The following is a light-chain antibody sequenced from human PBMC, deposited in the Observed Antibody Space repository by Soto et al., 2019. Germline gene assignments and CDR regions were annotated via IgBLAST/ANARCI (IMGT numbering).Light chain of an antibody. CDR1: SSNIGAGYD. CDR3: QSYDNSPCGYVL. V-gene: IGLV1-40*01. CDR2: GNS. Sequence: QSVLTQPPSVSGAPGQRVTISCTGGSSNIGAGYDVHWYQQLPGTAPKLLIYGNSNRPSGVPDRFSGSKSGTSASLAITGLPAQDEAGYYCQSYDNSPCGYVLFGGGTKLTVL. J-gene: IGLJ2*01.